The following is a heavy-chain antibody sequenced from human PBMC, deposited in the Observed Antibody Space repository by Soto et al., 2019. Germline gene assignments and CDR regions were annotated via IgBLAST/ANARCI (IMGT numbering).Heavy chain of an antibody. D-gene: IGHD5-12*01. J-gene: IGHJ6*02. CDR2: ISSGSSYT. CDR1: GFTFSSYW. CDR3: ARDPEYSPYGMDV. V-gene: IGHV3-21*01. Sequence: GGSLRLSCAASGFTFSSYWMHWVRQAPGKGLVWVSPISSGSSYTYNADSVKGRFTISRDNAKNSLYLQMNSLRAEDTAVYYCARDPEYSPYGMDVWGQGTTVTVSS.